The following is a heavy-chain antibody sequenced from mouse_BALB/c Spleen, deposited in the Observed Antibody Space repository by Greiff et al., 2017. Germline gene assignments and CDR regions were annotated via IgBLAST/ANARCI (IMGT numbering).Heavy chain of an antibody. Sequence: EVKVVESGGGLVQPGGSLKLSCAASGFTFSSYGMSWVRQTPDKRLELVATINSNGGSTYYPDSVKGRFTISRDNAKNTLYLQMSSLKSEDTAMYYCARDRDGYPSNWGQGTLVTVSA. CDR3: ARDRDGYPSN. D-gene: IGHD2-3*01. J-gene: IGHJ3*01. CDR1: GFTFSSYG. CDR2: INSNGGST. V-gene: IGHV5-6-3*01.